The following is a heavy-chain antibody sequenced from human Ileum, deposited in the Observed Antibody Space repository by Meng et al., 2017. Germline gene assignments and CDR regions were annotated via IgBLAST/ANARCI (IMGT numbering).Heavy chain of an antibody. V-gene: IGHV3-9*03. Sequence: SLKISCAASGFTFDDYAMHWVRQAPGKGLEWVSGISWNSGSIGYADSVKGRFTISRDNAKNSLYLQMNSLRAEDVALYYCATGRFGELLYAFDIWGQGTMVTVSS. CDR2: ISWNSGSI. D-gene: IGHD3-10*01. J-gene: IGHJ3*02. CDR1: GFTFDDYA. CDR3: ATGRFGELLYAFDI.